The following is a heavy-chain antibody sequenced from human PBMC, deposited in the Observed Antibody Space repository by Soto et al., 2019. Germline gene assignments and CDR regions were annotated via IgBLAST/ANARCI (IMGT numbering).Heavy chain of an antibody. CDR3: ARERAIAATGIFYY. V-gene: IGHV3-30*04. J-gene: IGHJ4*02. D-gene: IGHD6-13*01. CDR1: GFTFSNFV. CDR2: TSYDGKNK. Sequence: QVQLVESGGGVVQPGGSLRLSCAASGFTFSNFVMHWVRQAPGKGLEWVAATSYDGKNKDHADSVKGRFTISRDNSKNTLYLQMNSLRHEDTAVYFFARERAIAATGIFYYWGQGTLVTVSS.